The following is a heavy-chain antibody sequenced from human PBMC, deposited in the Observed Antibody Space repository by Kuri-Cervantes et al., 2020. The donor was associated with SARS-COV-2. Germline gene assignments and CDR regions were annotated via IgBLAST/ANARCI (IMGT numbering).Heavy chain of an antibody. V-gene: IGHV3-23*01. J-gene: IGHJ6*02. CDR3: ATGWVGAAGTWYYGMDV. CDR2: ISGSGGST. Sequence: GGSLRLSCAASGFTFSDYYMSWIRQAPGKGLEWVSAISGSGGSTYYADSVKGRFTISRDNSKNTLYLQMNSLRAEDTAVYYCATGWVGAAGTWYYGMDVWGQGTTVTVSS. D-gene: IGHD6-13*01. CDR1: GFTFSDYY.